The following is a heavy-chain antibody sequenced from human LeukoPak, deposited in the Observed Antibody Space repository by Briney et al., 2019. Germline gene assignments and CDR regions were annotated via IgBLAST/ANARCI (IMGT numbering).Heavy chain of an antibody. Sequence: SETLSLTCAVYGGSFSGYYWSWIRQPPGKGLEWIGKINHSGSTNYNPSLKSRVTISVDTSKNQFSLKLSSVTAADTAVYYCARGRNDILTGYYYYYYYGMDVWGQGTTVTVSS. J-gene: IGHJ6*02. CDR1: GGSFSGYY. D-gene: IGHD3-9*01. CDR3: ARGRNDILTGYYYYYYYGMDV. V-gene: IGHV4-34*01. CDR2: INHSGST.